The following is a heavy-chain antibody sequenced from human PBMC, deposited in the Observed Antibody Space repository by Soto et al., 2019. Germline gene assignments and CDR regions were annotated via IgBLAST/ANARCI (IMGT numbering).Heavy chain of an antibody. Sequence: PGGSLRLSCAASGFTVSSNYMSWVRQAPGKGLEWVSVIYSGGSTYYADSVKGRFTISRDNSKNTLYLQMNSLRAEDTAVYYCASSYYDFWSGYSHFDYWGQGXLVTVYS. CDR2: IYSGGST. CDR3: ASSYYDFWSGYSHFDY. D-gene: IGHD3-3*01. V-gene: IGHV3-53*01. CDR1: GFTVSSNY. J-gene: IGHJ4*02.